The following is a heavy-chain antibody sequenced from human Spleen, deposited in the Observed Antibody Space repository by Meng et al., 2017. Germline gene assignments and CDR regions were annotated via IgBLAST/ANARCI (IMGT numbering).Heavy chain of an antibody. CDR3: AKNSPFDY. CDR2: ISESGGST. J-gene: IGHJ4*02. CDR1: GFTVSSRY. Sequence: EVQLVESGGGSVQRGGSLSLFCVASGFTVSSRYMSWVRQAPGKGLEWVSVISESGGSTYYADSVKGRFTISRDNSKSTLYLRMSSLRADDTAVYYCAKNSPFDYWGQGALVTVSS. D-gene: IGHD2/OR15-2a*01. V-gene: IGHV3-66*02.